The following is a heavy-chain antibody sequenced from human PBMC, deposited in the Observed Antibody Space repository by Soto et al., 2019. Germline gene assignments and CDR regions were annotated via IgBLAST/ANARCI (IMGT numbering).Heavy chain of an antibody. CDR2: ISSSGSTI. Sequence: GGSLRLSCAASGFTFSSYAMHWVRQAPGKGLEWVSYISSSGSTIYYADSVKGRFTISRDNAKNSLYLQMNSLRAEDTAVYYCARDSPFWSGYYDAFDIWGQGTMVIVSS. V-gene: IGHV3-48*03. CDR1: GFTFSSYA. CDR3: ARDSPFWSGYYDAFDI. D-gene: IGHD3-3*01. J-gene: IGHJ3*02.